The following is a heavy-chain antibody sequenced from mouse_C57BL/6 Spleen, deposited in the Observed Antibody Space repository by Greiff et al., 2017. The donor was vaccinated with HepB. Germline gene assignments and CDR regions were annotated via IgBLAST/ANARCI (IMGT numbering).Heavy chain of an antibody. Sequence: EVQLQESGGGLVKPGGSLKLSCAASGFTFSSYAMSWVRQTPEKRLEWVATISDGGSYTYYPDNVKGRFTISRDNAKNNLYLQMSHLKSEDTAMYYCARDDYDGYYLFAYWGQGTLVTVSA. D-gene: IGHD2-3*01. CDR3: ARDDYDGYYLFAY. CDR1: GFTFSSYA. CDR2: ISDGGSYT. J-gene: IGHJ3*01. V-gene: IGHV5-4*01.